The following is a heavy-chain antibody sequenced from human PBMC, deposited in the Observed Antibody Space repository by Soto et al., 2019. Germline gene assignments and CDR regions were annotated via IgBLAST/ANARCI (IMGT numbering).Heavy chain of an antibody. D-gene: IGHD5-12*01. CDR1: GFTFSSYA. J-gene: IGHJ5*02. CDR3: ASKESGYDFVYSVPA. V-gene: IGHV3-30-3*01. CDR2: ISYDGSNK. Sequence: LRLSCAASGFTFSSYAMHWVRQAPGKGLEWVAVISYDGSNKYYADSVKGRFTISRDNSKNTLYLQMNSLRAEDTAVYYCASKESGYDFVYSVPAWGQGTLVTVSS.